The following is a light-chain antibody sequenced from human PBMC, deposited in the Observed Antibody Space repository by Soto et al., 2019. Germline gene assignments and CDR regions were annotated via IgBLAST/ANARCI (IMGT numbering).Light chain of an antibody. CDR2: DAS. V-gene: IGKV3-20*01. Sequence: EIVLAQSPGTQSLSPGESATLSCRASQTVSSSSLAWYQQKPGQAPRLLIYDASRRASGIPDRFSAGGSGTDFTFTISRLEPEDFAVYYCQQYGSSPVTFGQGTKVEIK. CDR3: QQYGSSPVT. CDR1: QTVSSSS. J-gene: IGKJ2*01.